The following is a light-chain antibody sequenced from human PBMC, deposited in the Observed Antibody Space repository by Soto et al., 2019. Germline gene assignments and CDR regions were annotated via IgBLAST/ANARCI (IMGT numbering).Light chain of an antibody. J-gene: IGLJ1*01. CDR2: TNN. CDR3: ASWDDSLNGYV. CDR1: SSNIGTNA. Sequence: QSVLTQPPSASGTPGQRVTISCSGGSSNIGTNAVNWYQQLPGTAPKLLFYTNNQRPSGVPDRFSGSKSGTSASLAISGLQSEDDADYYCASWDDSLNGYVFGTGTKLTVL. V-gene: IGLV1-44*01.